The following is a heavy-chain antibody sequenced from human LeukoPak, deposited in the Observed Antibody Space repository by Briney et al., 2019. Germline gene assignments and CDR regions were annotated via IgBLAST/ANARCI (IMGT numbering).Heavy chain of an antibody. CDR1: GSAFTSYG. V-gene: IGHV1-18*01. J-gene: IGHJ4*02. Sequence: AXVKVSFKASGSAFTSYGISWGRRAPGQGVEGMGWIITYNGNTNYSQKLQGRVTITTETSTSTAYMELRSLRSDDTAVYYCARGSIAVAGFDYWGQGTLVTVSS. CDR2: IITYNGNT. CDR3: ARGSIAVAGFDY. D-gene: IGHD6-19*01.